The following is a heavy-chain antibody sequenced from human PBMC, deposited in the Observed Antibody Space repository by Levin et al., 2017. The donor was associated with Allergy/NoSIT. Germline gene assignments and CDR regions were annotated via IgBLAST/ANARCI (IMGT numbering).Heavy chain of an antibody. CDR3: ARHQRYDFWSGYYLNY. CDR2: IYYSGST. CDR1: GGSISSSSYY. D-gene: IGHD3-3*01. V-gene: IGHV4-39*01. Sequence: ESLKISCTVSGGSISSSSYYWGWIRQPPGKGLEWIGSIYYSGSTYYNPSLKSRVTISVDTSKNQFSLKLSSVTAADTAVYYCARHQRYDFWSGYYLNYWGQGTLVTVSS. J-gene: IGHJ4*02.